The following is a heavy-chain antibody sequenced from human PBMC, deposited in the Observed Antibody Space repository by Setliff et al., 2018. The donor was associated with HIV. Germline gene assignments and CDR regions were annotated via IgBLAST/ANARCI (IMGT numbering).Heavy chain of an antibody. CDR3: AQALTSVSGSYYQYLQL. Sequence: GGSLRLSCAASGFSFSRYWMSWVRQAPGKGLEWVASLDHFGSEENYVDSVKGRFTISRDNTKNSLHLQLDSLSAEDAAVYYCAQALTSVSGSYYQYLQLWGQGTLVTVSS. CDR1: GFSFSRYW. D-gene: IGHD3-10*01. V-gene: IGHV3-7*03. J-gene: IGHJ1*01. CDR2: LDHFGSEE.